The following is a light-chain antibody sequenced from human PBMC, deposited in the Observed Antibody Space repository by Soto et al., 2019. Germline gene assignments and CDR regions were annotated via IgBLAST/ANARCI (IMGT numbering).Light chain of an antibody. CDR1: QSLLHSDGRTY. CDR2: EVS. Sequence: DIVMTQTPLSLSVTPGQPAFISCKSSQSLLHSDGRTYLYWYLQKPGQPPQLLIYEVSNRFSGVPHRFSRTESGTSFTIKFFRVDAEDYRVYYRMQCLYPFRTFGQGTKVEIK. V-gene: IGKV2D-29*01. CDR3: MQCLYPFRT. J-gene: IGKJ1*01.